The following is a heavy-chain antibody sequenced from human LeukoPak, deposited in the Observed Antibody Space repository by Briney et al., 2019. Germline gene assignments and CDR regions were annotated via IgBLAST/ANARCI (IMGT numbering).Heavy chain of an antibody. CDR1: GGSFSGYY. D-gene: IGHD3-16*01. CDR3: ARGPMITFGGVDFDY. CDR2: INHSGST. Sequence: SETLSLTCAVYGGSFSGYYWSWIRQPPGKGLEWIGEINHSGSTNYNPSLKSRVTISVDTSKNQFSLKLSSVTAADTAVYYCARGPMITFGGVDFDYWGQGTLVTVSS. V-gene: IGHV4-34*01. J-gene: IGHJ4*02.